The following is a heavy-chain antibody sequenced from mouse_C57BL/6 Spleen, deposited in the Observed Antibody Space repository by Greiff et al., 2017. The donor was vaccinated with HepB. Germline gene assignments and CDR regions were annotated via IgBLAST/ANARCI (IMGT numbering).Heavy chain of an antibody. J-gene: IGHJ3*01. Sequence: QVQLQQPGAELVKPGASVKMSCKASGYTFTSYWITWVKQRPGQGLEWIGDIYPGSGSTNYNEKFKSKATLTVDTSSSTSYMQLSSLTSEDSAVYYCARKGAYYSTWFAYWGQGTLVTVSA. D-gene: IGHD2-5*01. V-gene: IGHV1-55*01. CDR2: IYPGSGST. CDR3: ARKGAYYSTWFAY. CDR1: GYTFTSYW.